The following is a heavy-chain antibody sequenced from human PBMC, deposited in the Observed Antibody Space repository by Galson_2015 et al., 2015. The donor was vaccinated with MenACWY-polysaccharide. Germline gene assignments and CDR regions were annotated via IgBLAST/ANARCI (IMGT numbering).Heavy chain of an antibody. J-gene: IGHJ5*02. D-gene: IGHD2-2*01. CDR3: AIYCSSISCYGGGGP. CDR2: IRSDGSRT. V-gene: IGHV3-74*01. CDR1: GFTFSSYW. Sequence: SLRLSCAASGFTFSSYWMQWVRQVPGKGLEWVSHIRSDGSRTSDADPVKGRFTISRDNAKNTLYLQMNSLRAEDTAVYYCAIYCSSISCYGGGGPWGQGTLVIVSS.